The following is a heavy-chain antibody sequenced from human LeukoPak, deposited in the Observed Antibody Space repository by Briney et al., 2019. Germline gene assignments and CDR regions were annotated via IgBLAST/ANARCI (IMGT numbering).Heavy chain of an antibody. CDR1: GYTFTSYG. Sequence: ASVKVSCKASGYTFTSYGISWVRQAPGQGLEWMGWISAYNGNTNYAQKFQGRVTMTEDTSTDTAYMELSSLRSEDTAVYYCATDLKVVTPNFDYWGQGTLVTVSS. V-gene: IGHV1-18*01. CDR3: ATDLKVVTPNFDY. J-gene: IGHJ4*02. CDR2: ISAYNGNT. D-gene: IGHD4-23*01.